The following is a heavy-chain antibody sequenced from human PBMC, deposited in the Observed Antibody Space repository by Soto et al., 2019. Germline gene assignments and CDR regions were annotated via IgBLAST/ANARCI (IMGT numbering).Heavy chain of an antibody. D-gene: IGHD3-3*01. J-gene: IGHJ4*02. CDR1: GFTFNNYW. CDR3: ASHYDMWSGYLSPVDY. V-gene: IGHV3-7*01. Sequence: PGGSLRLSCAASGFTFNNYWMAWVRQAPGKGLECVANINQAGTDKYYVDSVKGRFTTSRDNTKNSVYLQMNSLRGDDTAVYYCASHYDMWSGYLSPVDYWGQGTLVTVSS. CDR2: INQAGTDK.